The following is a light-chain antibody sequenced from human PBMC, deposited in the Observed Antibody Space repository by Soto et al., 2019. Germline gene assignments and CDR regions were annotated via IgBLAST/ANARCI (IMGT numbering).Light chain of an antibody. CDR1: ISDVGSHNL. CDR3: CSFAGSNPFPYV. V-gene: IGLV2-23*02. J-gene: IGLJ1*01. CDR2: EVN. Sequence: QSVLAQPASVSGSPGQSITISCTGTISDVGSHNLVSWYQQHPDKAPKLIIYEVNERPSGVSSRFSGSKSGNTASLTVSGLQPDDQADYTCCSFAGSNPFPYVSGTGTKVTVL.